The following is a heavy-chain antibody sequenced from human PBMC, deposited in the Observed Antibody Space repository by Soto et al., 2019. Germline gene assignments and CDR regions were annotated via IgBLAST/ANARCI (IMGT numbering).Heavy chain of an antibody. CDR3: ARNRLRQYYYGMDV. CDR1: GYSFANYW. CDR2: IYPVDSDT. Sequence: PGESLKISCQGSGYSFANYWIAWVRQMPGKGLEWVGVIYPVDSDTRYSPSFRGQVTISADKSISHVYLQWSSLKASDTAMYYCARNRLRQYYYGMDVWGQGTTVTVSS. J-gene: IGHJ6*02. V-gene: IGHV5-51*01. D-gene: IGHD3-10*01.